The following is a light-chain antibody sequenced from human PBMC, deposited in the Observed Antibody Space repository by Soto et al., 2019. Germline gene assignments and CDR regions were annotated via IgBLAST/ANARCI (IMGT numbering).Light chain of an antibody. CDR1: QSISSW. CDR3: QQYNSPYT. CDR2: KAS. Sequence: DIQMTQSPSTLSASVGDRVTITCRASQSISSWLAWYQQKPGKAPKLLIYKASSLESGVPSRFSGSGSGTEFTPTISSLQPDDFATYYCQQYNSPYTFGQGTKLEIK. V-gene: IGKV1-5*03. J-gene: IGKJ2*01.